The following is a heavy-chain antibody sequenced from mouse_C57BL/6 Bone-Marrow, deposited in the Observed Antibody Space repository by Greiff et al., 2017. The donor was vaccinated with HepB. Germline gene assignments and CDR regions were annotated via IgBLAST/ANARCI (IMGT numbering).Heavy chain of an antibody. CDR2: IHPNSGST. Sequence: VQLQQPGAELVKPGASVKLSCKASGYTFTSYWMHWVKQRPGQGLEWIGMIHPNSGSTNYNEKFKSKATLTVDKSSSTAYMQLSSLTSEDSAVYYCARPLDYDSLYYFDYWGQGTTLTVSS. CDR1: GYTFTSYW. J-gene: IGHJ2*01. V-gene: IGHV1-64*01. CDR3: ARPLDYDSLYYFDY. D-gene: IGHD2-4*01.